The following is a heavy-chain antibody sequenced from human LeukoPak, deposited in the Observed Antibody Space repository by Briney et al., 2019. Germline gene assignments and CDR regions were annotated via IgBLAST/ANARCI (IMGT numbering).Heavy chain of an antibody. CDR1: GFTVSSNY. Sequence: GGSLRLSCAASGFTVSSNYMSWVRQAPGKGLEWVSVIYGGGSTYYADSVKGRFTISRDNSKNTLYLQMNSLRAEDTAVYYCASSLGYYYYGMDVWGQGTTVTVSS. V-gene: IGHV3-66*01. CDR2: IYGGGST. J-gene: IGHJ6*02. D-gene: IGHD7-27*01. CDR3: ASSLGYYYYGMDV.